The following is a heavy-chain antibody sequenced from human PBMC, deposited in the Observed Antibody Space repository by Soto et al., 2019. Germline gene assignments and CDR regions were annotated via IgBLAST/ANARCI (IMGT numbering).Heavy chain of an antibody. CDR1: GGTFSSDA. CDR2: IIPPFGTA. D-gene: IGHD3-22*01. V-gene: IGHV1-69*01. Sequence: QVQLVQSGAEVKEPGSSVKVSCKASGGTFSSDAISWVRQAPGQGLEWMGGIIPPFGTANHAQRFQGRVTITADESTSTAYMELSSLISVDTAVYYCARSNYYYDSSGYYYEDMNYWGQGTLVTVSS. CDR3: ARSNYYYDSSGYYYEDMNY. J-gene: IGHJ4*02.